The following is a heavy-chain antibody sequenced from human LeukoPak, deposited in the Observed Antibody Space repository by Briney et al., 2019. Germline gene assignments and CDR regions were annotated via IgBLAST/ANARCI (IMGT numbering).Heavy chain of an antibody. D-gene: IGHD3-3*01. V-gene: IGHV3-23*01. CDR3: AKTISQYYDFWSGYYSPFDY. Sequence: GALRLSCAASGFTFSSHSMNWVRQAPGKGLEWVSAISGSGGSTYYADSVKGRFTMSRDNSKNTLYLQMNSLRAEDTAVYYCAKTISQYYDFWSGYYSPFDYWGQGILVTVSS. CDR2: ISGSGGST. CDR1: GFTFSSHS. J-gene: IGHJ4*02.